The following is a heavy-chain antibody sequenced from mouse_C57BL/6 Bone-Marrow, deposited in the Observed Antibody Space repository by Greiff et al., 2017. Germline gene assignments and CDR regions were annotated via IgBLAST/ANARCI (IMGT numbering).Heavy chain of an antibody. V-gene: IGHV14-4*01. CDR1: GFNIKDDY. CDR3: TTWDGYY. Sequence: VQLQQSGAELVRPGASVKLSCTASGFNIKDDYMHWVKQRPEQGLEWIGWIDPENGDTEYASKFQGKATITADTSSNTAYLQLSSLTSEDTAVYYCTTWDGYYWGQGNTLTVSS. J-gene: IGHJ2*01. CDR2: IDPENGDT. D-gene: IGHD2-3*01.